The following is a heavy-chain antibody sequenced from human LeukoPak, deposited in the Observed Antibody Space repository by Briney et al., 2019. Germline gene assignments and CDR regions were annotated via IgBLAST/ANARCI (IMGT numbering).Heavy chain of an antibody. CDR3: ARTDILTGYYHFDY. CDR1: GGSISSYY. V-gene: IGHV4-59*01. J-gene: IGHJ4*02. D-gene: IGHD3-9*01. CDR2: IYYSGST. Sequence: PSETLSLTCTVSGGSISSYYWSWIRQPPGKGLERIGYIYYSGSTNYNPSLKSRVTISVDTSKNQFSLKLSSVTAADTAVYYCARTDILTGYYHFDYWGQGTLVTVSS.